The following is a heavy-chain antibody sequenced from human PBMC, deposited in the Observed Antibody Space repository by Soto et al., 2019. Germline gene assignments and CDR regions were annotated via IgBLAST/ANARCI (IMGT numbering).Heavy chain of an antibody. CDR2: ISYDGSNK. CDR3: AKDRLRFGSNYYYYMDV. Sequence: QVQLVESGGGVVQPGRSLRLSCAASGFTFSSYGMHWVRQAPGKGLEWVAVISYDGSNKYYADSVKGRFTISRDNSKNALYLQRNSLSAEDTAVYYCAKDRLRFGSNYYYYMDVWGKGTTVTVSS. CDR1: GFTFSSYG. D-gene: IGHD3-10*01. J-gene: IGHJ6*03. V-gene: IGHV3-30*18.